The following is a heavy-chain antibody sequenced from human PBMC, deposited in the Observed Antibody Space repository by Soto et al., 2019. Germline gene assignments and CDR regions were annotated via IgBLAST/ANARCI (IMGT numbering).Heavy chain of an antibody. J-gene: IGHJ5*02. CDR3: ARLRWETENNWFDP. D-gene: IGHD1-26*01. Sequence: SETLSLTCTVSGDCIGSVDHHWSWIRQPPGKGLEWMGYIYHSGSTHYNPSLNSRLTISIDTSTNRFSLSVTSVTAADTAVYFCARLRWETENNWFDPWGQGALVTVSS. V-gene: IGHV4-30-4*01. CDR2: IYHSGST. CDR1: GDCIGSVDHH.